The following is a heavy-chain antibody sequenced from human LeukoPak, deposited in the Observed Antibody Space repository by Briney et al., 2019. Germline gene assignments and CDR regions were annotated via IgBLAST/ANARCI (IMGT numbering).Heavy chain of an antibody. CDR3: ALVDSSGYLFDY. D-gene: IGHD3-22*01. J-gene: IGHJ4*02. V-gene: IGHV2-5*01. CDR2: IYWNDDK. CDR1: GFSLSTSGVG. Sequence: SGPTLVNPTQTLTLTCTFSGFSLSTSGVGVGWIRQPPGKALEWLALIYWNDDKRYSLSLKSRLTITKDTSKNQVVLTMTNMDPVDTATYYCALVDSSGYLFDYWGQGTLVTVSS.